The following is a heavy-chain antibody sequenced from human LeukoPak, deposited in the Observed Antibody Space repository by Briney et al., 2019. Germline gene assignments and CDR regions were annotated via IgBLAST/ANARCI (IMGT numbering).Heavy chain of an antibody. CDR2: IKQDGSEK. J-gene: IGHJ4*02. V-gene: IGHV3-7*04. D-gene: IGHD2-15*01. CDR1: GFTFSSYW. Sequence: GRSLRLYCAAPGFTFSSYWMSWVRQAPGKGLEWVANIKQDGSEKSYVASVKGRFTISRDNAKSTLYLQMNSLRAEDTAVYYCARGYCSGDSCYPAMEFDYWGQGTLVTVSS. CDR3: ARGYCSGDSCYPAMEFDY.